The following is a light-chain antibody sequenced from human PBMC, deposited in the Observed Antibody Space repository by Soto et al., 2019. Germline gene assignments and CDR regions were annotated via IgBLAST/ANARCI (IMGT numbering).Light chain of an antibody. J-gene: IGLJ2*01. Sequence: QSALTQPASVSGSPGQSITISCTGTSSDVGGYNHVSWYQQHPGKAPKLVIYEVSNRPSGVSNRFSGSKSGNTASLTISGVQPEDEADYHCSSYTTIKTVVFGGGTKLTVL. V-gene: IGLV2-14*01. CDR1: SSDVGGYNH. CDR3: SSYTTIKTVV. CDR2: EVS.